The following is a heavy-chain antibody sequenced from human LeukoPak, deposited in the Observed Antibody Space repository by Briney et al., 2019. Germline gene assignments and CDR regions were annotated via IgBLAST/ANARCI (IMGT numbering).Heavy chain of an antibody. Sequence: SSETLSLTCTVSGGSISSYYWSWIRQPPGKGLEXXXYIFYIGTTSYNPSLKSRVTISVDTSKSQFSLRLSSVTAADTAVYYCARGARAGYNLEPFDYWGQGTLVTVSS. D-gene: IGHD5-24*01. V-gene: IGHV4-59*08. CDR2: IFYIGTT. CDR3: ARGARAGYNLEPFDY. CDR1: GGSISSYY. J-gene: IGHJ4*02.